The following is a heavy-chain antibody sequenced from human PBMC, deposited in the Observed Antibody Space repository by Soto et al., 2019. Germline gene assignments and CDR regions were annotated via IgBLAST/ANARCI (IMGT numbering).Heavy chain of an antibody. CDR1: GGSISGNY. J-gene: IGHJ4*02. CDR2: IYYSGIT. D-gene: IGHD1-1*01. Sequence: PSETLSLTCTVSGGSISGNYWSWIRQPPGKGLEWIGYIYYSGITNYNPSLKSRVTISVDTPKNQFSLHLSSVTAADTAVYYCTTGAVRFNTVDFWGQGTLVTVS. V-gene: IGHV4-59*03. CDR3: TTGAVRFNTVDF.